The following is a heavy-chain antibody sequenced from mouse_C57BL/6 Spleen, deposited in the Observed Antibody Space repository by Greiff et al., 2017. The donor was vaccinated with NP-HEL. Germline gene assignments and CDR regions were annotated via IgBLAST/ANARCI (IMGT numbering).Heavy chain of an antibody. V-gene: IGHV10-1*01. CDR3: VRPAYYNYAMDY. CDR1: GFSFNTYA. CDR2: IRSKSNNYAT. J-gene: IGHJ4*01. D-gene: IGHD2-12*01. Sequence: DVMLVESGGGLVQPKGSLKLSCAASGFSFNTYAMNWVRQAPGKGLEWVARIRSKSNNYATYYADSVKDRFTISRDDSESMLYLQMNNLKTEDTAMYYCVRPAYYNYAMDYWGQGTSVTVSS.